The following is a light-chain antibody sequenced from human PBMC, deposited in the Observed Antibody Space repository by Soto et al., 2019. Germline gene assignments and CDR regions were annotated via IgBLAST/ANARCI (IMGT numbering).Light chain of an antibody. CDR3: QHYGGSLWT. CDR2: GAS. J-gene: IGKJ1*01. Sequence: EIVLTQSPGTLSLSPGERGTLSCRASQSVNSAYLGWYQQRPGQAPRLLMYGASTRATGIPDRFSGSGSGTDFTLTISRLEPEDFAVYYCQHYGGSLWTFGQGTKIEIK. V-gene: IGKV3-20*01. CDR1: QSVNSAY.